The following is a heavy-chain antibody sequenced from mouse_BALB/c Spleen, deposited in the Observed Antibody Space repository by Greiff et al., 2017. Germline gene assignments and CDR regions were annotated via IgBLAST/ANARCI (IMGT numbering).Heavy chain of an antibody. Sequence: VQLKQSGPELVKPGASVKMSCKASGYTFTSYVMHWVKQKPGQGLEWIGYINPYNDGTKYNEKFKGKATLTSDKSSSTAYMELSSLTSEDSAVYYCAPSYGNYGYFDVWGAGTTVTVSS. CDR3: APSYGNYGYFDV. D-gene: IGHD2-10*01. V-gene: IGHV1-14*01. CDR1: GYTFTSYV. CDR2: INPYNDGT. J-gene: IGHJ1*01.